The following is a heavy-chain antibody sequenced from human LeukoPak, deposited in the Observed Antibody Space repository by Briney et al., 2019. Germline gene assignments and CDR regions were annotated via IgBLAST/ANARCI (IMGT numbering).Heavy chain of an antibody. CDR1: GFTFSDYY. CDR3: ARVSGDIVVVVAAIFDY. V-gene: IGHV3-11*06. D-gene: IGHD2-15*01. Sequence: PGGSLRLSCAASGFTFSDYYMCWIRQAPGKGLEWVSYISSSSSYTNYADSVKGRFTISRDNAKNSLYLQMNSLRAEDTAVYYCARVSGDIVVVVAAIFDYWGQGTLVTVSS. CDR2: ISSSSSYT. J-gene: IGHJ4*02.